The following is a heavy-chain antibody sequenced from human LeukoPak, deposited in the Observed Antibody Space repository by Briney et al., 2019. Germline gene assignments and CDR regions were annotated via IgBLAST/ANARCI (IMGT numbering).Heavy chain of an antibody. CDR1: GFTFSSYW. CDR2: IKHDGSEK. D-gene: IGHD4-17*01. Sequence: GGSLRLSCAASGFTFSSYWMSWVRQAPGKGLEWVAKIKHDGSEKYYVDSVKGRFTISRDNTKNSLYLQMNTLRAEDTAVYYCARAMTTVTNFDYWGQGTLVTVSS. CDR3: ARAMTTVTNFDY. V-gene: IGHV3-7*01. J-gene: IGHJ4*02.